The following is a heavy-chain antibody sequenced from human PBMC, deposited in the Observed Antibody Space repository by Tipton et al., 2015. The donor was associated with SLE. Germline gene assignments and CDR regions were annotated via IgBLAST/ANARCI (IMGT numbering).Heavy chain of an antibody. CDR2: ISSSSSYI. V-gene: IGHV3-21*01. D-gene: IGHD6-6*01. Sequence: SLRLSCAASGFTFSSYSMNWVRQAPGKGLEWVSSISSSSSYIYYADSVKGRFTISRDNAKNSLFLQMNSLRAEDTAVYYCASLGRGYSSSVTTYFDLWGRGTLVTVSS. CDR3: ASLGRGYSSSVTTYFDL. CDR1: GFTFSSYS. J-gene: IGHJ2*01.